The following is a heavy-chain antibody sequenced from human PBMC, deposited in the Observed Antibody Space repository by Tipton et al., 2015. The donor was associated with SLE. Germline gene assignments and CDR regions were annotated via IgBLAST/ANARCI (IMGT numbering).Heavy chain of an antibody. CDR1: GGSISSSSYY. V-gene: IGHV4-39*07. D-gene: IGHD3-16*01. J-gene: IGHJ6*02. CDR2: IYYSGST. CDR3: ASLGEWGVGMDV. Sequence: TLSLTCTVSGGSISSSSYYWGWIRQPPGKGLEWIGSIYYSGSTYYNPSLKSRVTISVDTSKNQFSLKLSSVTAADTAVYYCASLGEWGVGMDVWGQGTSVTVSS.